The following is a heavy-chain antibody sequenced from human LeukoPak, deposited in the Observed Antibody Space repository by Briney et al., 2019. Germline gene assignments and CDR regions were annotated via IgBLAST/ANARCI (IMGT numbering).Heavy chain of an antibody. V-gene: IGHV4-34*01. Sequence: SGTLSLTCAVYGGSFSGYYWSWIRQPPGKGLEWIGEINHSGSTNYNPSLKSRVTISVDTSKNQFPLKLSSVTAADTAVYYCARRPGSGWYGRYFDLWGRGTLVTVSS. CDR3: ARRPGSGWYGRYFDL. D-gene: IGHD6-19*01. J-gene: IGHJ2*01. CDR1: GGSFSGYY. CDR2: INHSGST.